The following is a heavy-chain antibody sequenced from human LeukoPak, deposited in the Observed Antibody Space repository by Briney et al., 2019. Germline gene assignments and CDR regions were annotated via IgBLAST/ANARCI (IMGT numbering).Heavy chain of an antibody. Sequence: GGSLRLSCAASGFTFTSYSMTWVRQAPGKGLEWVSIISGRGGSTYYAESVKGRFTISRDSSKNTVYLQMNSLRPDDTAVYYCAKSSWPRFEDWGQGTLVTVSS. V-gene: IGHV3-23*01. D-gene: IGHD6-6*01. CDR3: AKSSWPRFED. J-gene: IGHJ4*02. CDR1: GFTFTSYS. CDR2: ISGRGGST.